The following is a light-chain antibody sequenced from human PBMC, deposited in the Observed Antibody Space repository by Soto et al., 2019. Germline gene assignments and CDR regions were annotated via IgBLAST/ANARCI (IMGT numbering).Light chain of an antibody. CDR3: QQSYRTPT. CDR2: GAS. CDR1: QSISGS. J-gene: IGKJ5*01. V-gene: IGKV1-39*01. Sequence: DIQMTQSPSSLSASVVDRVTITCQASQSISGSFNWYQQTPGQAPKPLIYGASTLQSGVPSRLSGSGSGTDYTLPIRSLQPEDVATYYCQQSYRTPTFGQGTRLDIK.